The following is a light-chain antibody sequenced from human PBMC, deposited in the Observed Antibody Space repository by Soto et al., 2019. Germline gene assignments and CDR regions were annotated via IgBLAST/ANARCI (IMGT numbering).Light chain of an antibody. CDR2: KAS. CDR3: QQYNGYSRT. V-gene: IGKV1-5*03. Sequence: DILMTQSPSTLSASIGDRVTITCRASQSINTWLAWYQQKPGKAPNLLIYKASSLESGVPSRFSGSGSGTEFTLTISSLQPDDFATYYCQQYNGYSRTFGQGTKVEIK. CDR1: QSINTW. J-gene: IGKJ1*01.